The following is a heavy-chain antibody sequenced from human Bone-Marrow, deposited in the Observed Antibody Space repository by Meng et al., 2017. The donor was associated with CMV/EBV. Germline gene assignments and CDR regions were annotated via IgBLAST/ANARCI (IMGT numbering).Heavy chain of an antibody. V-gene: IGHV4-59*01. Sequence: SETLSLTCTVSGGSISSYYWSWIRRPPGKGLEWIGYIYYSGSTNYNPSLKSRVTISVDTSKNQFSLKLSSVTAADTAVYYCARGGGRGKVLVWGQGTLVTVSS. D-gene: IGHD3-16*01. CDR2: IYYSGST. CDR1: GGSISSYY. CDR3: ARGGGRGKVLV. J-gene: IGHJ4*02.